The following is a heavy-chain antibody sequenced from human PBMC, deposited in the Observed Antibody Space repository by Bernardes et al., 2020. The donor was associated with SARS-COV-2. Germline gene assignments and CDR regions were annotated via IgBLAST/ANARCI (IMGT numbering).Heavy chain of an antibody. D-gene: IGHD3-10*01. J-gene: IGHJ1*01. CDR1: GFTFSSFC. V-gene: IGHV3-64D*06. CDR2: ISADGNST. CDR3: VKVLLWFGCS. Sequence: GGSLRLSCSASGFTFSSFCMHWVRQAPGKGLEYVSAISADGNSTYYADSVKDRFTISRDNSKNTLYLQMNSLRPDDTAVYYCVKVLLWFGCSWGQGTLVSVCS.